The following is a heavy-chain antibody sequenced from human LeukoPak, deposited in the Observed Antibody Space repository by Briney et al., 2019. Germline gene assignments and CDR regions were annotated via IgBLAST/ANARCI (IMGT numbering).Heavy chain of an antibody. D-gene: IGHD3-3*01. CDR2: SYNGNT. CDR3: ARGLEQSRNFWSGYYSY. V-gene: IGHV1-18*01. J-gene: IGHJ4*02. Sequence: SYNGNTNYAQKLQGRVTMTTDTSTSTAYMELRSLRSDDTAVYYCARGLEQSRNFWSGYYSYWGQGTLVTVSS.